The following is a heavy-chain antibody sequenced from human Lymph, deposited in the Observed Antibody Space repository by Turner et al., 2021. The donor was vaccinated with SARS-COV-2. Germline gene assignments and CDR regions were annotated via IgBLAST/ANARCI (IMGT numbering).Heavy chain of an antibody. D-gene: IGHD3-3*01. CDR3: AKVRSIFGVVIGGMDV. CDR1: GFTCISYG. CDR2: ISYDGTNK. Sequence: QVQRVESGGGVVTPGRSLRVPCAASGFTCISYGMHWGRQAPGKGLEWVAVISYDGTNKYYADSVKGRFTISRDNSKNTLYLQMHSLRAEDTAVYYCAKVRSIFGVVIGGMDVWGQGTTVTVSS. J-gene: IGHJ6*02. V-gene: IGHV3-30*18.